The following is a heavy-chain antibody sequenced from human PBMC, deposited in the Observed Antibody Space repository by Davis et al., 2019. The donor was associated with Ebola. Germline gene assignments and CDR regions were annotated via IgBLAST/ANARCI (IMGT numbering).Heavy chain of an antibody. V-gene: IGHV3-30*18. Sequence: GESLKISCAASGFTFSSYGMHWVRQAPGKGLEWVAVISYDGSNKYYADSVKGRFTISRDNSKNTLYLQMNSLRAEDTAVYYCAKGDKVDYWGQGTLVTVSS. CDR1: GFTFSSYG. J-gene: IGHJ4*02. CDR3: AKGDKVDY. CDR2: ISYDGSNK.